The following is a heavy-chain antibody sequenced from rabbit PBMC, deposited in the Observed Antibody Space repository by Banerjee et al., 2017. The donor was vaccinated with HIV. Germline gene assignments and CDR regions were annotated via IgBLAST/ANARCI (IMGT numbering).Heavy chain of an antibody. CDR2: IDTSDGDT. D-gene: IGHD1-1*01. J-gene: IGHJ2*01. CDR3: ARNYVNAFDP. V-gene: IGHV1S45*01. CDR1: GFSFSSNW. Sequence: LEESGGGLVKPGGTLTLTCTVSGFSFSSNWICWVRQAPGKGLEWIACIDTSDGDTDYANWPKGRFTISKTSSTTVTLQMTSLTAADTAIYFCARNYVNAFDPWGPGTLVTVS.